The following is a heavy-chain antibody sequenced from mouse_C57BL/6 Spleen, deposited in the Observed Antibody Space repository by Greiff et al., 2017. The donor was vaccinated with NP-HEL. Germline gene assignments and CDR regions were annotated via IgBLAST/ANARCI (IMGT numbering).Heavy chain of an antibody. CDR1: GYTFTDYE. CDR2: IDPETGGT. CDR3: TRSDYYGSKSLDY. D-gene: IGHD1-1*01. J-gene: IGHJ2*01. Sequence: QVHVKQSGAELVRPGASVTLSCKASGYTFTDYEMHWVKQTPVHGLEWIGAIDPETGGTAYNQKFKGKAILTADKSSSTAYMELRSLTSEDSAVYYCTRSDYYGSKSLDYWGQGTTLTVSS. V-gene: IGHV1-15*01.